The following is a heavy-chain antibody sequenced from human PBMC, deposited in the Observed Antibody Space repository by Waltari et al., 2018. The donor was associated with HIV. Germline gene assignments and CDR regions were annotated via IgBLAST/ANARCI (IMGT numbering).Heavy chain of an antibody. D-gene: IGHD3-10*01. CDR3: AKGWFAPFDP. CDR2: ISYDGSNK. Sequence: QVQLVESGGGVVQPGRSLRLSCAASGFTFSSYGMHWVRQAPGKGLEWVAVISYDGSNKYYEDSVKGRFTISRDNSKNTLYLQMNSLRAEDTAVYYCAKGWFAPFDPWGQGTLVTVSS. CDR1: GFTFSSYG. V-gene: IGHV3-30*18. J-gene: IGHJ5*02.